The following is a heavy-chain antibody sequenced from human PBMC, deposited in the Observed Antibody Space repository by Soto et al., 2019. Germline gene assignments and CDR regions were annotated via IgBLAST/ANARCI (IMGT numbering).Heavy chain of an antibody. Sequence: QVPLVESGGGLVKPGGSLRLSCAASGLTFSDCYMNWIRQAPGKGLEWVSYISSSGSSINYAGSVKGRFNTSRDNAKNSLYLQMDSLRAEDTAMYYCARVRFGEWGYAMDVWGQGTTVTVSS. CDR3: ARVRFGEWGYAMDV. CDR2: ISSSGSSI. D-gene: IGHD3-10*01. V-gene: IGHV3-11*01. CDR1: GLTFSDCY. J-gene: IGHJ6*02.